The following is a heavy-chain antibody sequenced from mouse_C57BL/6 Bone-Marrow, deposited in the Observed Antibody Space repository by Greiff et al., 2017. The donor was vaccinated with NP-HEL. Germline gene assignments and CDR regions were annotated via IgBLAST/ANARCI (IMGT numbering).Heavy chain of an antibody. CDR3: ARRGDYSKFWFAY. CDR1: GYTFTSYT. Sequence: VQLQQSGAELARPGASVKMSCKASGYTFTSYTMHWVNQRPGQGLEWIGYINPSSGSTKYNQKFKDKATLTADKSSSTAYMQLSSLTSEDSAVYYCARRGDYSKFWFAYWGQGTLVTVSA. D-gene: IGHD2-5*01. V-gene: IGHV1-4*01. J-gene: IGHJ3*01. CDR2: INPSSGST.